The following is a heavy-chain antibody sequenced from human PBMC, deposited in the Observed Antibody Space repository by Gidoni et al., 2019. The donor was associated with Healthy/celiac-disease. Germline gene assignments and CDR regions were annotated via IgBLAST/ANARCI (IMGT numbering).Heavy chain of an antibody. V-gene: IGHV2-26*01. Sequence: QVTFTESGPVLVKPPETLTLTCTVSGFSLTNARMGVSWIRQPPGKALEWLAHIFSNDEKSYSTSLKSRLTISKDTSKSQVVLTMTNMDPVDTATYYCARSIAAADYNWFDPWGQGTLVTVSS. J-gene: IGHJ5*02. CDR3: ARSIAAADYNWFDP. CDR1: GFSLTNARMG. CDR2: IFSNDEK. D-gene: IGHD6-13*01.